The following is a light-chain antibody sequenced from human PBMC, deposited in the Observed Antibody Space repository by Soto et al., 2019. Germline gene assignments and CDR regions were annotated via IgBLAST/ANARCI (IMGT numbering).Light chain of an antibody. Sequence: QSALTQPASVSGSPGQSITISCTGTISDVGGYNYVSWYQQHPGKAPKLMIYEVSNRPSGVSNRFSGSKSGNTASLTISGLQADDEADYYCSSYTSSSTFYVFGTGTKLTVL. CDR3: SSYTSSSTFYV. J-gene: IGLJ1*01. CDR1: ISDVGGYNY. V-gene: IGLV2-14*01. CDR2: EVS.